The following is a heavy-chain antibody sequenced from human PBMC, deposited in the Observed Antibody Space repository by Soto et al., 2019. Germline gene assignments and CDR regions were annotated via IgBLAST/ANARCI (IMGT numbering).Heavy chain of an antibody. V-gene: IGHV1-46*01. D-gene: IGHD6-19*01. CDR1: GYTFTSYY. CDR2: INPSGGST. J-gene: IGHJ4*02. CDR3: ARAHHPPAYSSGSRGYFDY. Sequence: GASVQVSCKASGYTFTSYYMHWVRQAPGQGLEWMGIINPSGGSTSYAQKFQGRVTMTRDTSTSTVYMELSSLRSEDTAVYYCARAHHPPAYSSGSRGYFDYWGQGTLVTVSS.